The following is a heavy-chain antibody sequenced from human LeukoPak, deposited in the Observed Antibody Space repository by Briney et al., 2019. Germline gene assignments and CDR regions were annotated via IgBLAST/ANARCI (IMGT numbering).Heavy chain of an antibody. D-gene: IGHD6-19*01. CDR3: ARDAVDIAVAGTFDY. V-gene: IGHV1-2*02. CDR2: INPNSGGT. J-gene: IGHJ4*02. CDR1: GYTFTGYY. Sequence: ASVKVSCKASGYTFTGYYMHWVRQAPGQGREWMGWINPNSGGTNYAQKFQGRVTMTRDTSISTAYMELSRLRSDDTAVYYCARDAVDIAVAGTFDYWGQGTLVTVSS.